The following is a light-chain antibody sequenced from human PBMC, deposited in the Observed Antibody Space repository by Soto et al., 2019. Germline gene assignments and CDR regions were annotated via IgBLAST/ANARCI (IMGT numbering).Light chain of an antibody. CDR2: DVS. Sequence: QSVLTQPASVSGSPGQSITISCTGTSSDVGGYNYVSWYQQHQGKAPKLMIYDVSNRPSGVSNRFSGSKYGNTASLTISGLQAEDESDYYCSSYTSSSTLVVFGGVIKLTVL. CDR1: SSDVGGYNY. CDR3: SSYTSSSTLVV. V-gene: IGLV2-14*01. J-gene: IGLJ2*01.